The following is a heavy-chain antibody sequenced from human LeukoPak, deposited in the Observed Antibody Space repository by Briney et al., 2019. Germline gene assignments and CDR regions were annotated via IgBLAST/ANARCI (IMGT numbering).Heavy chain of an antibody. V-gene: IGHV4-39*01. D-gene: IGHD6-19*01. J-gene: IGHJ6*02. Sequence: SETLSLTCTVSGGSISSSSYYWGWIRQPPGKGLEWIGSIYYSGSTYYNPSLKSRVTISVDTSKNQFSLKLSSVTAADTAVYYCARLSRAYSSGWYGYYGMDVWGQGTTVTVSS. CDR3: ARLSRAYSSGWYGYYGMDV. CDR1: GGSISSSSYY. CDR2: IYYSGST.